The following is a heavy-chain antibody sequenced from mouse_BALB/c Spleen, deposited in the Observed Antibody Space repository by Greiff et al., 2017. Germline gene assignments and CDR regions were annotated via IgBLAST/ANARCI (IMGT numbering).Heavy chain of an antibody. CDR1: GYAFSSYW. Sequence: VQLQQSGAELVRPGSSVKISCKASGYAFSSYWMNWVKQRPGQGLEWIGQIYPGDGDTNYNGKFKGKATLTADKSSSTAYMQLSSLTSEDSAVYFCARNSLLRPYYFDYWGQGTTLTVSS. D-gene: IGHD1-2*01. J-gene: IGHJ2*01. CDR3: ARNSLLRPYYFDY. V-gene: IGHV1-80*01. CDR2: IYPGDGDT.